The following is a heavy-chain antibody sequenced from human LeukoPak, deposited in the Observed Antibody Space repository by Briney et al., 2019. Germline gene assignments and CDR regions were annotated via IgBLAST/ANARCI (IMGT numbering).Heavy chain of an antibody. D-gene: IGHD2-21*01. Sequence: PSVKVSCKAPGYNSADSNIDWVRQPPAQGLEWMGWIKPDSGGTDYAQRFHGRVTMTRDTSISTADMEVSGLRSDDTAVYYCARGIDWFDSWGQGTLVTVSS. CDR1: GYNSADSN. V-gene: IGHV1-2*02. CDR2: IKPDSGGT. J-gene: IGHJ5*01. CDR3: ARGIDWFDS.